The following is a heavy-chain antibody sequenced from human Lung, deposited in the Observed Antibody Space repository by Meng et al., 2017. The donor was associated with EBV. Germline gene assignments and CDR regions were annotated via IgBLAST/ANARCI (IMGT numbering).Heavy chain of an antibody. Sequence: EVLLVEAGGGLVHPGGSLGLSCAASGFTFSRSWMQWVRQAPGKGLVWVSRINSDGTTTTYADSVKGRFTISRDNARNTLYLQMNSLTAEDTGVYYCVRVDMGWGQGTLVTVSS. CDR2: INSDGTTT. J-gene: IGHJ4*02. D-gene: IGHD3-9*01. V-gene: IGHV3-74*01. CDR1: GFTFSRSW. CDR3: VRVDMG.